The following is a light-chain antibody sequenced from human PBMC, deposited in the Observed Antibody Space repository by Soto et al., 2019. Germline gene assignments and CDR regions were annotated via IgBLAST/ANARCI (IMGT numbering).Light chain of an antibody. CDR3: HQYGISPPVT. CDR2: GAS. J-gene: IGKJ5*01. CDR1: QSVSSSY. V-gene: IGKV3-20*01. Sequence: EIGLTQSPGTLSLSPGERATRSCGASQSVSSSYLAWYQQKPGQAPRLLIYGASSRATGIPDRFSGSGSGTDFTLTISRLEPEDFAMYYCHQYGISPPVTFGQGTRLEIK.